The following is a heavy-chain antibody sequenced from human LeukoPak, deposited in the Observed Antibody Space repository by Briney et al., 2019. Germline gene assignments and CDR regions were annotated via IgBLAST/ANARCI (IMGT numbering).Heavy chain of an antibody. CDR3: AREDWKGGYYFDY. CDR2: IDYSGGSS. CDR1: GFTLSSYE. D-gene: IGHD1-1*01. V-gene: IGHV3-23*01. J-gene: IGHJ4*02. Sequence: PGGSLRLSCTVSGFTLSSYEMSWIRQAPGRGLEWVSSIDYSGGSSYYADSVKGRFTISRDDSKNTLYLQMNSLRAEDTAVYYCAREDWKGGYYFDYWGQGTLVTVSS.